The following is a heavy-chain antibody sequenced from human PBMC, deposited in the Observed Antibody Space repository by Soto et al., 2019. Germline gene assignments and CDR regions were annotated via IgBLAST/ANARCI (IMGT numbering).Heavy chain of an antibody. CDR2: INTVNADT. V-gene: IGHV1-3*04. Sequence: QAQLVQSGAAVKEPGASVKLSCKASGYSFSAYAIHWLRQAPGQRPEWMGWINTVNADTLYSQKYQGRVSITRDTSATTVYXELSSLRXXDTXVYXXAREPYTNENWFDPWGQGSLVTVSS. D-gene: IGHD2-2*02. J-gene: IGHJ5*02. CDR1: GYSFSAYA. CDR3: AREPYTNENWFDP.